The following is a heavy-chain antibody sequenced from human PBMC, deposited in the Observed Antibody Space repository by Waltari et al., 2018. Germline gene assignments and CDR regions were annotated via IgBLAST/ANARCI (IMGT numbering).Heavy chain of an antibody. V-gene: IGHV1-69*01. J-gene: IGHJ4*02. CDR3: ARGTSSGWYSGGYFDY. D-gene: IGHD6-19*01. CDR1: GGTFSSYA. CDR2: IIPIFGTA. Sequence: QVQLVQSGAEVKKPGSSVKVSCKASGGTFSSYAIRWLRPAPGQGLEWMGGIIPIFGTANYAQKFQGRVTITADESTSTAYMELSSLRSEDTAVYYCARGTSSGWYSGGYFDYWGQGTLVTVSS.